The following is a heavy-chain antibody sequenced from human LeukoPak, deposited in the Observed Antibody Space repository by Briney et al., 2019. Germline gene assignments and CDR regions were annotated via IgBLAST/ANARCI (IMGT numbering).Heavy chain of an antibody. V-gene: IGHV4-4*07. CDR1: AGSIISSY. Sequence: PSETLSLTCTVSAGSIISSYWSWIRQPAGKGLEWIGRIYTSGSTTYNPSLKSRVTMSVDTSKNQFSLKLRSMTAADTAVYYCARVIAGPYYFDYWGQGTLVTVSS. J-gene: IGHJ4*02. CDR3: ARVIAGPYYFDY. D-gene: IGHD6-13*01. CDR2: IYTSGST.